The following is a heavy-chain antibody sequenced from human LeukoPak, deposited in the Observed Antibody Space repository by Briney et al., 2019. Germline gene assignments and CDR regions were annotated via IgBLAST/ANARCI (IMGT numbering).Heavy chain of an antibody. D-gene: IGHD6-13*01. CDR2: IYPGDSDN. V-gene: IGHV5-51*01. CDR1: GYSFTSYS. J-gene: IGHJ3*02. CDR3: ARHPTERYSSPDHDAFDI. Sequence: GESLKISCRGSGYSFTSYSIGWVRQMPGKGLEWMGIIYPGDSDNRYNPSFQGDVTISADKSISTAYLQWSSLKASDTAMYYCARHPTERYSSPDHDAFDIWGQGTMVTVSS.